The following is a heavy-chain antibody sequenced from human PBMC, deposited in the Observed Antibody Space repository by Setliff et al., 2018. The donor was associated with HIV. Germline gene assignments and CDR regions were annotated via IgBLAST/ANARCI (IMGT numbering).Heavy chain of an antibody. CDR3: ARNNWGFTYDY. D-gene: IGHD7-27*01. V-gene: IGHV4-39*01. Sequence: PSETLSLTCTVSGGSINTGSYYWGWIRQPPGKGLESIGTIYYSGSTYYKSSLKSRITINPDTSKNQFSLQLNSVIPEDTAVYYCARNNWGFTYDYWGQGTLVTVSS. CDR2: IYYSGST. CDR1: GGSINTGSYY. J-gene: IGHJ4*02.